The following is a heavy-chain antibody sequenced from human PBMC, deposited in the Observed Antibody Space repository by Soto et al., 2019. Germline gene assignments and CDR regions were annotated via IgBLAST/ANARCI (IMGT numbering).Heavy chain of an antibody. CDR3: AREGYDFWSDYPLGYYYYYMDV. J-gene: IGHJ6*03. V-gene: IGHV1-18*01. CDR2: ISAYNGNT. CDR1: GYTFTSYG. Sequence: QVQLVQSGAEVKKPGASVKVSCKASGYTFTSYGISWVRQAPGQGLEWMGWISAYNGNTNYAQKLQGRVTMTTDTSTSTAYMELRSLRSDDTAVYYCAREGYDFWSDYPLGYYYYYMDVWGKGTTVTVSS. D-gene: IGHD3-3*01.